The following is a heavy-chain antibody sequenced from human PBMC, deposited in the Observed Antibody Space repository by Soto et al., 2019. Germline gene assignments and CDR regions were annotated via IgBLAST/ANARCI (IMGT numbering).Heavy chain of an antibody. CDR3: ASLLRGYVNF. V-gene: IGHV4-39*01. D-gene: IGHD5-12*01. CDR1: GGSISSSTYS. J-gene: IGHJ4*02. CDR2: IYSSGST. Sequence: PSETLSLTCTVSGGSISSSTYSWGWIRQPPGKGLEWIATIYSSGSTFYNPSLNSRITISIDTSKNQFSLKLSSVTAADTNLYYCASLLRGYVNFWGQGTLVSVS.